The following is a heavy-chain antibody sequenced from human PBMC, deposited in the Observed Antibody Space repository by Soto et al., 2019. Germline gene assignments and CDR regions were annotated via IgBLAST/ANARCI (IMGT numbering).Heavy chain of an antibody. J-gene: IGHJ6*02. CDR2: INDGNGNT. D-gene: IGHD2-15*01. CDR1: GYNFTSYA. V-gene: IGHV1-3*01. Sequence: QVQLVQSGAEAKKPGASVKVSCKASGYNFTSYAMHWVRQAPGPRLAWMGWINDGNGNTKYSQKLQVRVTITRDTSASTAYMEMSSLRSEDTAVEDCARDEYSVCGQGTTVTVSS. CDR3: ARDEYSV.